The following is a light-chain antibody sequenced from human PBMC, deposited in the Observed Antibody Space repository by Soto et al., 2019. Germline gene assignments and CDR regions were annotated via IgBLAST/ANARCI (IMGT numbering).Light chain of an antibody. CDR1: QSVSSN. CDR2: GVS. CDR3: QQYHDLPRT. J-gene: IGKJ1*01. Sequence: EIVMTHSPATLSVSPGERATLSCRASQSVSSNLAWYQQKPGQFPRLLIYGVSTRAAGVPARFSGAGSATAFTPTISSVQSEDFVVYFCQQYHDLPRTFGQGTKVDIK. V-gene: IGKV3-15*01.